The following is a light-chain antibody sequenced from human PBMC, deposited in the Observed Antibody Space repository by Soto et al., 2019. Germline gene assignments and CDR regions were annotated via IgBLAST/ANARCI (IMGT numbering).Light chain of an antibody. CDR2: DAS. CDR1: QNINRN. V-gene: IGKV3-15*01. CDR3: KQYNEWPGT. Sequence: EIMMTQSPGTLSVSPGERATLSCRATQNINRNLAWYQQKPGQAPRLLIYDASTRATGIPARFSGSGSGTEFTLIISSLQSEDYALYWCKQYNEWPGTFGQGTKVEIK. J-gene: IGKJ1*01.